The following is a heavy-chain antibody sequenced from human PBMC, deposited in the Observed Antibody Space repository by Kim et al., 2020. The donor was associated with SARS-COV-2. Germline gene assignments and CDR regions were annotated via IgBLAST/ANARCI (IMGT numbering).Heavy chain of an antibody. V-gene: IGHV4-39*01. D-gene: IGHD4-17*01. Sequence: SETLSLTCTVSGGSISSSSYYWGWIRQPPGKGLEWIGSIYYSGSTYYNPSLKSRVTISVDTSKNQFSLKLSSVTAADTAVYYCARVPGYGDYAWYFDLWG. CDR1: GGSISSSSYY. CDR2: IYYSGST. CDR3: ARVPGYGDYAWYFDL. J-gene: IGHJ2*01.